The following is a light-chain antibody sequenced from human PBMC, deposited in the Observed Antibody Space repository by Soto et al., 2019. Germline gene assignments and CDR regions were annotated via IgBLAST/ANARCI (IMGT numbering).Light chain of an antibody. V-gene: IGKV3-11*01. CDR2: DAS. CDR1: QSVSSY. J-gene: IGKJ4*01. Sequence: EIVLTQSPATLSLSPGERATLSCRASQSVSSYLAWYQQKPGQAPRLLIYDASNRATGIPARFSGSGSGTDFILPISGPEPEDYAFYYCQQLSNSPLTCGGGTKVEIK. CDR3: QQLSNSPLT.